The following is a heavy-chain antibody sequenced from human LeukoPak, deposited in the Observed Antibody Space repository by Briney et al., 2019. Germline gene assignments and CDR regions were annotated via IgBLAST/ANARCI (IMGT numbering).Heavy chain of an antibody. V-gene: IGHV4-39*07. CDR1: GGSISSSSYY. D-gene: IGHD3-3*01. Sequence: PSETLSLTCTVSGGSISSSSYYWGWIRQPPGKGLEWIGSIYYSGSTYYNPSLKSRVTISVDTSKNQFSLKLSSVTAADTAAYYCATRFGGRGYYYYYMDVWGKGTTVTVSS. CDR3: ATRFGGRGYYYYYMDV. J-gene: IGHJ6*03. CDR2: IYYSGST.